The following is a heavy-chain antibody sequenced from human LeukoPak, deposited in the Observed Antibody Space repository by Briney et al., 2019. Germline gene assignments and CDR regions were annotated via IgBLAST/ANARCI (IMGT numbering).Heavy chain of an antibody. CDR3: ARMVYGSGSYWVYFDY. CDR1: GGSISNTFYY. J-gene: IGHJ4*02. Sequence: SETLSLTCTVSGGSISNTFYYWGWIRQPPGKGLEWIGSINYSGSTYYNPSLKSRVTISIDTSKNQFSLKLSSVTAADTAVYYCARMVYGSGSYWVYFDYWGQGTLVTVSS. V-gene: IGHV4-39*07. D-gene: IGHD3-10*01. CDR2: INYSGST.